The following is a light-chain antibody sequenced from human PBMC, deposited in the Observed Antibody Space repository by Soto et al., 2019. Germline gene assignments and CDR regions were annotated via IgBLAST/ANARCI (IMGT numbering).Light chain of an antibody. Sequence: QSALTQPRSVSGSHGQSVTISCTGTSSDVGGSNLVSWYQQHAGRAPKLVIYDVIKRPSGVPDRFSGSKSGNTASLTISGLQFEDEADYYCCSYAGNSLWVFGGGTKLTVL. CDR2: DVI. V-gene: IGLV2-11*01. J-gene: IGLJ3*02. CDR3: CSYAGNSLWV. CDR1: SSDVGGSNL.